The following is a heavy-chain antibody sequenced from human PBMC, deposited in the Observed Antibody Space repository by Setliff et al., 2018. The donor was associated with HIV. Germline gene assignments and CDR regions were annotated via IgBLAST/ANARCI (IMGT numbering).Heavy chain of an antibody. Sequence: PSETLSLTCAVSTYSISSGYYWGWIRLPPGKGLEWIGSIYHSGGTYYNPSLKSRVTISVDTSKNQFSLKLSSVTAADTAVYYCARHGGITGTTDAFDIWGQGTMVTVSS. CDR2: IYHSGGT. CDR3: ARHGGITGTTDAFDI. J-gene: IGHJ3*02. D-gene: IGHD1-7*01. CDR1: TYSISSGYY. V-gene: IGHV4-38-2*01.